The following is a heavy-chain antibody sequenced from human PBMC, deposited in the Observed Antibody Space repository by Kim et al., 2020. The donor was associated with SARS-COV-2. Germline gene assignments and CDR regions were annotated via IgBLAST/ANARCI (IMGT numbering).Heavy chain of an antibody. Sequence: SETLSLTCAVYGGSFSGYYWSWIRQPPGKGLEWIGEINHSGSTNYNPSLKSRVTISVDTSKNQFSLKLSSVTAADTAVYYCARGRGMNSGGSYLRAPYYYYGMDVWGQGTTVTVSS. CDR1: GGSFSGYY. CDR3: ARGRGMNSGGSYLRAPYYYYGMDV. V-gene: IGHV4-34*01. J-gene: IGHJ6*02. D-gene: IGHD2-15*01. CDR2: INHSGST.